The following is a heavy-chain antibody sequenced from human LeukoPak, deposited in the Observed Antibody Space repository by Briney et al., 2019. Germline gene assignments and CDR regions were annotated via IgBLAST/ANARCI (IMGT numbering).Heavy chain of an antibody. Sequence: SETLSLTCAVYGGSFSGYYWSWIRQPPGKGLEWIGEINHSGSTNYNPSLKSRVTISVDTSKNQFSLKLSSVTAADTAVYYCASRGNDFWSGYYPSYFDYWGQGTLVTVSS. CDR2: INHSGST. D-gene: IGHD3-3*01. J-gene: IGHJ4*02. CDR3: ASRGNDFWSGYYPSYFDY. V-gene: IGHV4-34*01. CDR1: GGSFSGYY.